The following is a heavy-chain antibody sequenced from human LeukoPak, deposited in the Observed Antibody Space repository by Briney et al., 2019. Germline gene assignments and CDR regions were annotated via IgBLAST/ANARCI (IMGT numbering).Heavy chain of an antibody. CDR1: GGSISSYY. CDR3: ARDLNDYSNYFDY. Sequence: SETLSLTCTVSGGSISSYYWSWIRQPPGKGLEWIGEINHSGSTNYNPSLKSRVAISVDTSKNQFSLKLSSVTAADTAVYYCARDLNDYSNYFDYWGQGTLVTVSS. J-gene: IGHJ4*02. D-gene: IGHD4-11*01. V-gene: IGHV4-34*01. CDR2: INHSGST.